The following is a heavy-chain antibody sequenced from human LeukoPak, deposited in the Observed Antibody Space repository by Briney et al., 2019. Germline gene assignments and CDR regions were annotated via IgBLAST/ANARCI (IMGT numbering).Heavy chain of an antibody. CDR1: GFTFSSYG. D-gene: IGHD4-17*01. CDR2: ISYDGSNK. Sequence: PGGSLRLSCAASGFTFSSYGMHWVRQAPGKGLEWVAVISYDGSNKYYADSVKGRFTISRDNSKNTLYLQMNSLRAEDTAVYYCAKGYDYDPSGDAFDIWGQGTMVTVSS. V-gene: IGHV3-30*18. J-gene: IGHJ3*02. CDR3: AKGYDYDPSGDAFDI.